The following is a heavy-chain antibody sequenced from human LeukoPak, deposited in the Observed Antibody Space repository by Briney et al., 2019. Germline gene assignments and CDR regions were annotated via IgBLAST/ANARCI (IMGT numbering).Heavy chain of an antibody. Sequence: GGSLRLSCAASGFTSSSYSMNWVRQAPGKGLEWVSSISSSSSYIYYADSVKGRFTISRDNAKNSLYLQMNSLRAEDTAVYYCASQEVGYCSGGSCYQYYFDYWGQGTLVTVSS. V-gene: IGHV3-21*01. CDR2: ISSSSSYI. CDR1: GFTSSSYS. D-gene: IGHD2-15*01. J-gene: IGHJ4*02. CDR3: ASQEVGYCSGGSCYQYYFDY.